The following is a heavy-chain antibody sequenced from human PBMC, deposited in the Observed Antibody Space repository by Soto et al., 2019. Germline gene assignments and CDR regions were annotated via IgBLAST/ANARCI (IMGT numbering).Heavy chain of an antibody. D-gene: IGHD6-6*01. Sequence: SETLSLTCTGCGGSISSYYWSWIRQPPGKGLEWIGYIYYSGSTNYNPSLKSRVTISVDTSKNQFSLKLSSVTAADTAVYYCARNGQLVNDFDYWGQGTLVTVSS. CDR1: GGSISSYY. J-gene: IGHJ4*02. V-gene: IGHV4-59*08. CDR2: IYYSGST. CDR3: ARNGQLVNDFDY.